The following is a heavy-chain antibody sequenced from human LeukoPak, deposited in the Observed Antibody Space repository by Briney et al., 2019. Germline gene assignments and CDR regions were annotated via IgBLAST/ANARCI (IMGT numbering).Heavy chain of an antibody. D-gene: IGHD4-11*01. J-gene: IGHJ4*02. CDR1: GFTFSSYG. Sequence: GGSLRLSCAASGFTFSSYGMSWVRQAPGKGLEWVSAISGSGGSTYYADSVKGRFTISRDNSKNSLYLQMNSLRAEDTAVYYCARDWAYSNFDYWGQGTLVTVSS. CDR2: ISGSGGST. V-gene: IGHV3-23*01. CDR3: ARDWAYSNFDY.